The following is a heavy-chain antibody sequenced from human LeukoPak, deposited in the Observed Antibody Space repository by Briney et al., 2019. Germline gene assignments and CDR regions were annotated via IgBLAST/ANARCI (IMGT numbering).Heavy chain of an antibody. Sequence: GASVKVSCKASGYTFTSYGISWVRQAPGQGLEWMGWISAYNGNTNYAQKLQGRVTMTTDTSTSTAYMELRSLRSDDTAVYYCARDLPSHYLNYYDSSGYYFEYFQHWGQGTLVTVSS. D-gene: IGHD3-22*01. CDR1: GYTFTSYG. V-gene: IGHV1-18*01. CDR2: ISAYNGNT. J-gene: IGHJ1*01. CDR3: ARDLPSHYLNYYDSSGYYFEYFQH.